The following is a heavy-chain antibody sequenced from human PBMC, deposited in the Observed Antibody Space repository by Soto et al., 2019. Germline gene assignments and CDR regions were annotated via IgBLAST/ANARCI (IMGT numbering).Heavy chain of an antibody. CDR3: ASQHLRLYYDILTGYYP. CDR1: GFTFSSYS. V-gene: IGHV3-48*01. J-gene: IGHJ5*02. D-gene: IGHD3-9*01. Sequence: GGSLRLSCAASGFTFSSYSMNWVRQAPGKGLEWVSYISSSSSTIYYADSVKGRFTISRDNAKNSLYLQMNSLRAEDTAVYYCASQHLRLYYDILTGYYPWGQGTLVTVSS. CDR2: ISSSSSTI.